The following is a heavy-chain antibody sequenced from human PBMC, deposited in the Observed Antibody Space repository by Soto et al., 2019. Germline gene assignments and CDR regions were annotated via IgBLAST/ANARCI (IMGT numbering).Heavy chain of an antibody. D-gene: IGHD5-18*01. CDR2: IYYSGST. V-gene: IGHV4-61*01. J-gene: IGHJ3*02. Sequence: QVQLQESGPGLVKPSETLSLTCTVSGGSVSSGSYYWSWIRQPPGKGLEWIGYIYYSGSTNYNPSLASRVTIAVDTSKNQFSLKLSSVTAADTAVYYCARELRDGYSLRQAFDIWGQGTMVTVSS. CDR1: GGSVSSGSYY. CDR3: ARELRDGYSLRQAFDI.